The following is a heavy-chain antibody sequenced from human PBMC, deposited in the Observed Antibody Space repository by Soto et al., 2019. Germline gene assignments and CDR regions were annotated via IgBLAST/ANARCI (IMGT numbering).Heavy chain of an antibody. D-gene: IGHD3-3*01. CDR1: GYTFTSYG. CDR3: ARDFWSGYEPTYGVDV. J-gene: IGHJ6*02. CDR2: ISAYNGNT. V-gene: IGHV1-18*04. Sequence: ASVKVSCKASGYTFTSYGISWVRQAPGQGLEWMGWISAYNGNTNYAQKLQGRVTMTTDTSTSTAYMELRSLRSDDTAVYYCARDFWSGYEPTYGVDVWGQGTTVTVSS.